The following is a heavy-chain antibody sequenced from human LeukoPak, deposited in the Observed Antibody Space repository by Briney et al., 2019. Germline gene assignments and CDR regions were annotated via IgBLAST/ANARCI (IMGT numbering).Heavy chain of an antibody. J-gene: IGHJ4*02. CDR2: ISSSGSTI. V-gene: IGHV3-11*04. D-gene: IGHD2-15*01. Sequence: KAGGSLRLSCAASGFTFSDYYMSWIRQAPGKGLEWVSYISSSGSTIYYADSVKGRFTISRDNAKNSLYLQMNSLRAEDTAVYYCARAYGDCSGGSCYSGEFDYWGQGTLVTVSS. CDR1: GFTFSDYY. CDR3: ARAYGDCSGGSCYSGEFDY.